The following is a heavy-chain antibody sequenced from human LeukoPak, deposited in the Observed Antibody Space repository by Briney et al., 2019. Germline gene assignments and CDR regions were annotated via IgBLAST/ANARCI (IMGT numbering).Heavy chain of an antibody. CDR2: IIPILGIA. J-gene: IGHJ6*02. V-gene: IGHV1-69*04. CDR3: ARPRYCSSTSCYPRAPGKAAENYYYYGMDV. Sequence: ASVKVSCKASGGTFSSYAISWVRQAPGQGLEWMGRIIPILGIANYAQKFQGRVAITADKSTSTAYMELSSLRSEDTAVYYCARPRYCSSTSCYPRAPGKAAENYYYYGMDVWGQGTTVTVSS. D-gene: IGHD2-2*01. CDR1: GGTFSSYA.